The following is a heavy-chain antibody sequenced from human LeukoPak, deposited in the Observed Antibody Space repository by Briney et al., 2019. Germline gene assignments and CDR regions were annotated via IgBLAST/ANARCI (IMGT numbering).Heavy chain of an antibody. CDR3: AREGVDWNHSVYYFDY. Sequence: GASVKVSCKASGYTFTGYYMHWVRQAPGQGLEWMGWINPNSGGTNYAQKFQGRVTMTRDTSISTAYMELSRLRSDVMAVYYCAREGVDWNHSVYYFDYWGQGTLVTVSS. D-gene: IGHD1-1*01. J-gene: IGHJ4*02. CDR2: INPNSGGT. CDR1: GYTFTGYY. V-gene: IGHV1-2*02.